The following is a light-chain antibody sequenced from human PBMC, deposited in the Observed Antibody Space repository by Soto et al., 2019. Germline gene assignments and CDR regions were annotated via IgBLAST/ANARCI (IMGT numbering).Light chain of an antibody. CDR3: QQYNSYPWT. V-gene: IGKV1-17*01. CDR2: SAS. J-gene: IGKJ1*01. Sequence: IQMTQSPSSLSASVGDRVAITCRASQGIRNDLGWYQQTPGKAPKLLIYSASNLEVGVPSRFSGSGSGTEFTLTISTLQPSDFATYYCQQYNSYPWTFGQGTKVDIK. CDR1: QGIRND.